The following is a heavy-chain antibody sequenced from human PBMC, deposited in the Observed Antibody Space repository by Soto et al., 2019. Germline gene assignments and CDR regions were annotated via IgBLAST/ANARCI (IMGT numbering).Heavy chain of an antibody. CDR1: GFSFSDHY. J-gene: IGHJ4*02. CDR3: VRVRLGAPTRYFDY. CDR2: IKNKANSYTT. V-gene: IGHV3-72*01. Sequence: GGSLRLSCAASGFSFSDHYMDWVRQAPGKGLEWVGRIKNKANSYTTQYAAAVKGRFTISREDSKNSLSLQMSSLKSDDTAVYYCVRVRLGAPTRYFDYWRQGTLVTVSS.